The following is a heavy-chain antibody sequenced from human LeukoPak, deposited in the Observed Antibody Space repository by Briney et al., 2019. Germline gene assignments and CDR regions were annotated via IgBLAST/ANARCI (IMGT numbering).Heavy chain of an antibody. D-gene: IGHD3-22*01. Sequence: SVKVSCKASGGTFSSYAISWVRQAPGQGLEWMGRIIPILGIANYAQKFQGRVTITADKSTSTAYMELSSLRSEVTAVYYCARESSVAPYYYDSSGYSDYWGQGTLVTVSS. CDR2: IIPILGIA. J-gene: IGHJ4*02. CDR1: GGTFSSYA. CDR3: ARESSVAPYYYDSSGYSDY. V-gene: IGHV1-69*04.